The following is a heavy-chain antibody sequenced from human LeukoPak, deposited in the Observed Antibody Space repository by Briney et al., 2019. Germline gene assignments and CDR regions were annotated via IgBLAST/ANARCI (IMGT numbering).Heavy chain of an antibody. J-gene: IGHJ6*04. CDR1: GGSFSGYY. Sequence: SETLSLTCAVYGGSFSGYYWSWIRQPPGKGLEWIGEINHSGSTNYNPSLKSRVTISVDTSKNQFSLKLSSVTAADTAVYYCARDIQYYYGSGSIPMDVWGKGTTVTVSS. D-gene: IGHD3-10*01. CDR2: INHSGST. CDR3: ARDIQYYYGSGSIPMDV. V-gene: IGHV4-34*01.